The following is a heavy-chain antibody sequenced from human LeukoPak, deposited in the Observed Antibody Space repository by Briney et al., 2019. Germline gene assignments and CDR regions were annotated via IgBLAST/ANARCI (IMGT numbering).Heavy chain of an antibody. V-gene: IGHV3-48*01. CDR1: GFTLSSYS. D-gene: IGHD6-19*01. CDR3: ARDAVDQYYYYGMDV. Sequence: GGSLRLSCAASGFTLSSYSMNWVRQAPGKGLEWISYISTSSRTMYYADSVKGRFTISRDNAKNSLYLQMNSLKAEDTAIYFCARDAVDQYYYYGMDVWGQGTTVTVSS. J-gene: IGHJ6*02. CDR2: ISTSSRTM.